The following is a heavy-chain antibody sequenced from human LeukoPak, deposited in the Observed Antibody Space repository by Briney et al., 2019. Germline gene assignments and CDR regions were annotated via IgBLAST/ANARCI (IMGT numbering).Heavy chain of an antibody. CDR1: GYTFTSYG. CDR3: ARDCTNGVCYNYFDY. Sequence: ASVKVSCKASGYTFTSYGISWVRQAPGQGLEWMGWISAYNGNTNYAQKLQGRVTMTTDTSTSTAYMGLRSLRSDDTAVYYCARDCTNGVCYNYFDYWGQGTLVTVSS. J-gene: IGHJ4*02. V-gene: IGHV1-18*01. CDR2: ISAYNGNT. D-gene: IGHD2-8*01.